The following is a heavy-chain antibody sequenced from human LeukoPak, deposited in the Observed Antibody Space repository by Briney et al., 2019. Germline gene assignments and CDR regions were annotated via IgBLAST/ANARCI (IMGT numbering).Heavy chain of an antibody. D-gene: IGHD3-10*01. CDR1: GYTFTSYG. V-gene: IGHV1-18*01. CDR2: ISAYNGST. Sequence: APVKVSCKASGYTFTSYGISWVRQAPGQGLEWMGWISAYNGSTNYAQKLQGRVTMTTDTSTSTAYMELRSLRSDDTAVYYCARDLSPLVRGVISDYWGQGTLVTVSS. CDR3: ARDLSPLVRGVISDY. J-gene: IGHJ4*02.